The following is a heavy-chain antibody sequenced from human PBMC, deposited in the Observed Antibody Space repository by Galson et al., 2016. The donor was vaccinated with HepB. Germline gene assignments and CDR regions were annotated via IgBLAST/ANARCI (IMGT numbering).Heavy chain of an antibody. Sequence: SLRLSCAASGFPFSSFWMNWVRQAPGKGLEWVGRIRIKSDGATTDYSAPVNGRFSISRDDSKNTLYLQMNGLKTEDTAVYYCTTENWWCFHDWGQGTLVTVSS. J-gene: IGHJ4*02. CDR3: TTENWWCFHD. CDR1: GFPFSSFW. CDR2: IRIKSDGATT. D-gene: IGHD2-8*02. V-gene: IGHV3-15*01.